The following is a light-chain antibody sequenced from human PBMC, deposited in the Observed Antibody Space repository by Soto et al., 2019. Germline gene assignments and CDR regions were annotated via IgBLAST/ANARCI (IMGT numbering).Light chain of an antibody. CDR3: MQALQTPPYT. Sequence: DIVMTQSPLSLPVTPGEPASISCRSSQSLLLSNGYNYLDWYLQKPGQSPQLLIYLGSNRASGVPDRFSGSGSGTDFTLKISRVEAEDVGVYYCMQALQTPPYTFGQGTKVDIK. CDR1: QSLLLSNGYNY. V-gene: IGKV2-28*01. CDR2: LGS. J-gene: IGKJ2*01.